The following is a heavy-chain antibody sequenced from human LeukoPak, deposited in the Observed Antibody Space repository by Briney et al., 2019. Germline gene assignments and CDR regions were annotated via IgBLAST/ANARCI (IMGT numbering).Heavy chain of an antibody. J-gene: IGHJ1*01. D-gene: IGHD2-15*01. V-gene: IGHV3-30*02. Sequence: GGSLRLSCAASGFTFSSYGMHWVRQAPGKGLEWVAFIRYDGSNKYYADSVKGRSTISRDNSKNTLYLQMNSLRAEDTAVYYCAKDSYYYCSGGSCYSDPEYFQHWGQGTLVTVSS. CDR3: AKDSYYYCSGGSCYSDPEYFQH. CDR1: GFTFSSYG. CDR2: IRYDGSNK.